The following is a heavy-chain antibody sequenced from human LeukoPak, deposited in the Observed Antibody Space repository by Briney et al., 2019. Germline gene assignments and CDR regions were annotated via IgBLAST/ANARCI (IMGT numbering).Heavy chain of an antibody. CDR1: GRSISSGSYY. D-gene: IGHD3-22*01. V-gene: IGHV4-61*02. J-gene: IGHJ4*02. CDR2: IYTSGST. CDR3: ARSSGYYLYYFDY. Sequence: SQTLSLTYTVCGRSISSGSYYWSWIRQPAGKGLEWIGRIYTSGSTNYNPSLKSRVTISVDTSKNQFSLKLSSVTAADTAVYYCARSSGYYLYYFDYWGQGTLVTVSS.